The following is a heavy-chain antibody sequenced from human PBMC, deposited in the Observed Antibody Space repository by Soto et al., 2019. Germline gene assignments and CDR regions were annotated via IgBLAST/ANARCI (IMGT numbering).Heavy chain of an antibody. V-gene: IGHV3-49*04. J-gene: IGHJ4*02. Sequence: GGSLRLSCTASGFTFGDYAMSWVRQAPGKGLEWVGFIRSKAYGGTTEYAASVKGRLTISRDDYKSIAYLQMNSLKTEDTAVYYCTSDADSYRRRTYYFDYWGQGTLVTVSS. CDR2: IRSKAYGGTT. D-gene: IGHD2-2*01. CDR3: TSDADSYRRRTYYFDY. CDR1: GFTFGDYA.